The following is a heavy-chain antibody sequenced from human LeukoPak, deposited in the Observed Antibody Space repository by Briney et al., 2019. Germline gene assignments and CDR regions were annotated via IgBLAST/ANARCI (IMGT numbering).Heavy chain of an antibody. CDR1: GFTFSRYS. V-gene: IGHV3-21*01. D-gene: IGHD3-10*01. CDR3: VRSHHVSGTYRPFDY. J-gene: IGHJ4*02. Sequence: NTGGSLRLSCAGSGFTFSRYSMNWVRQAPGKGLEWVSSIRNGSSYIFYADSVQGRFTNSRDNGKNSLYLQMNNLPADDSAVNYCVRSHHVSGTYRPFDYWGQGTLVTVSS. CDR2: IRNGSSYI.